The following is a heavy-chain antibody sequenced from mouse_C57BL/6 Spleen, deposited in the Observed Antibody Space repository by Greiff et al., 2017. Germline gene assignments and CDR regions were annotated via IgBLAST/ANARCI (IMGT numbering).Heavy chain of an antibody. CDR1: GYTFTDYY. J-gene: IGHJ3*01. D-gene: IGHD2-4*01. V-gene: IGHV1-26*01. CDR2: INPNNGGT. CDR3: ARKAYDYDVWFAY. Sequence: VQLQQSGPELVKPGASVKISCKASGYTFTDYYMNWVKQSHGKSLEWIGDINPNNGGTSYNQKFKGKATLTVDKSSSTAYMELRSLTSEDSAVYYCARKAYDYDVWFAYWGQGTLVTVSA.